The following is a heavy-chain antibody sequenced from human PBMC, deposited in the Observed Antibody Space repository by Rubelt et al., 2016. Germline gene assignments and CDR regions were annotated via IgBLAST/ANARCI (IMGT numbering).Heavy chain of an antibody. CDR1: GFTFSSYG. V-gene: IGHV3-33*01. Sequence: QVQLVESGGGVVQPGRSLRLSCAASGFTFSSYGMHWVRQAPGKGLEGVAVIWYDGSNKYYADSVKGRFTISRDNSKNTLYLQMNSLRAEDTAVYYCARDRAGSSSWYPVFGAFDIWGQGTMVTVSS. CDR2: IWYDGSNK. J-gene: IGHJ3*02. CDR3: ARDRAGSSSWYPVFGAFDI. D-gene: IGHD6-13*01.